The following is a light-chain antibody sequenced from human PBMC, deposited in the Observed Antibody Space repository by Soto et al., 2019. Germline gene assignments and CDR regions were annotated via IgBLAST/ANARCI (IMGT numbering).Light chain of an antibody. Sequence: QSALTQPASVSGSPGQSITISCTGSFSDIGSYNLVSWYQQHPGKAPKLMIYEVIKRPSGVSDRFSGSKSGNTASLTISGLQAEDEADYYCSAYTARSTLVFGGGTKLTVL. CDR2: EVI. CDR3: SAYTARSTLV. CDR1: FSDIGSYNL. J-gene: IGLJ3*02. V-gene: IGLV2-14*02.